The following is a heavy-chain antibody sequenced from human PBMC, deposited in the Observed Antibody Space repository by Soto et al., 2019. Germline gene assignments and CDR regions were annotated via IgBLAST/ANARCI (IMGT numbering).Heavy chain of an antibody. V-gene: IGHV4-59*08. CDR1: GGSISSYY. CDR2: IYDSGST. J-gene: IGHJ4*02. D-gene: IGHD3-9*01. CDR3: ARHPGYYDILTGYTTYYFDS. Sequence: SETLSLTCTVSGGSISSYYWSWIRQPPGKGLEWIGYIYDSGSTNYNPSLKSRVTISVDKSKNQFSLKLSSVTAADTAVYYCARHPGYYDILTGYTTYYFDSWGQGILVTVSS.